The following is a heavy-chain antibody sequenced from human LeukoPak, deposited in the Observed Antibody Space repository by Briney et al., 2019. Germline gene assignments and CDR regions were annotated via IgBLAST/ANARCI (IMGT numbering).Heavy chain of an antibody. CDR3: ARGNLPNGDAFDI. CDR2: INPNSGGT. D-gene: IGHD2-2*01. J-gene: IGHJ3*02. Sequence: GASVKVSCKASGYTFTGYYMHWVRQAPGQGLEWMGWINPNSGGTNYAQKFQGRVTMTRDTSISTAYMEQSRLRSDDTAVYYCARGNLPNGDAFDIWGQGTMVTVSS. CDR1: GYTFTGYY. V-gene: IGHV1-2*02.